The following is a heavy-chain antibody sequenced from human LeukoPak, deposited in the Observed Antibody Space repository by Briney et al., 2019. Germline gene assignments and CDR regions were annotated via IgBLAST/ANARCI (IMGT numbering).Heavy chain of an antibody. D-gene: IGHD1-26*01. CDR1: GFTFSSYE. V-gene: IGHV3-48*03. CDR2: ISSSGSTI. J-gene: IGHJ6*02. CDR3: ARPGVGATYYYYAMDV. Sequence: PGGSLRLSCAASGFTFSSYEMNWVRQAPGKGLEWVSHISSSGSTIYYADSVKGRFTISRDNAKNSLYLQMNSLRAEDTAVYYCARPGVGATYYYYAMDVWGQGTTVTVSS.